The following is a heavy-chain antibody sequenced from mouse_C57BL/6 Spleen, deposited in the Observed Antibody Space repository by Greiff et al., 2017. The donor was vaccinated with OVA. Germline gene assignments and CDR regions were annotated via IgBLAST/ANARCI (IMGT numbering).Heavy chain of an antibody. Sequence: VQLQQSGPGLVQPSQSLSITCTVSGFSLTSYGVHWVRQSPGKGLEWLGVIWSGGSTDYNAAFISRLSISHDTSKSQVFFKMNSRQAEDTTIYYFARNKNDYYCSSSDYAMDYWGQGTSVTVSS. CDR1: GFSLTSYG. J-gene: IGHJ4*01. V-gene: IGHV2-2*01. D-gene: IGHD1-1*01. CDR2: IWSGGST. CDR3: ARNKNDYYCSSSDYAMDY.